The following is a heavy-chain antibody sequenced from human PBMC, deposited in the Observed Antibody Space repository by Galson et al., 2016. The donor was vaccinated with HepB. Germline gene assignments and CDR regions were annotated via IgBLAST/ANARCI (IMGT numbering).Heavy chain of an antibody. J-gene: IGHJ4*02. Sequence: PALVKPPQTLTLTCTFSGFSLSTSGVGVGWIRQPPGKALEWLALIHWDDDKRYSPPLKSRLTITKDTSKNQVVLTMTNMDPVDTATYYCAHITIVGATTTCFDYWGQGTLVTVSS. CDR2: IHWDDDK. D-gene: IGHD1-26*01. CDR3: AHITIVGATTTCFDY. V-gene: IGHV2-5*02. CDR1: GFSLSTSGVG.